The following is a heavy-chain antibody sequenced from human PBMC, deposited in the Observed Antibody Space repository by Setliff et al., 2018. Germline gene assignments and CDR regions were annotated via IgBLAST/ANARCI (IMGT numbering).Heavy chain of an antibody. V-gene: IGHV1-69*05. D-gene: IGHD3-22*01. CDR1: GGTFSSYG. CDR3: VREGVDSRSSTDYRYYMDV. Sequence: SVKVSCKASGGTFSSYGISWVRQAPGQGLEWMGGTIPIFGTTDYAQRFRGRVTIITDESTSTAFMQLSSLRSEATAVYYCVREGVDSRSSTDYRYYMDVWGKGTTVTVS. CDR2: TIPIFGTT. J-gene: IGHJ6*03.